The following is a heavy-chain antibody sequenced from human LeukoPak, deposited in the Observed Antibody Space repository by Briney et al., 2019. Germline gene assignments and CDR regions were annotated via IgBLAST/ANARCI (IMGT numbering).Heavy chain of an antibody. Sequence: GGSLRLSCAASGFTFSSYWMSWVRQAPGKGLEWVANIKQDGSEKYYVDSVKGRFTISRDNAKNTLYLQMNSLRAEDTAVYYCARENTIFGVVDYYYYGMDVWGQGTTVTVSS. CDR2: IKQDGSEK. J-gene: IGHJ6*02. D-gene: IGHD3-3*01. CDR1: GFTFSSYW. CDR3: ARENTIFGVVDYYYYGMDV. V-gene: IGHV3-7*01.